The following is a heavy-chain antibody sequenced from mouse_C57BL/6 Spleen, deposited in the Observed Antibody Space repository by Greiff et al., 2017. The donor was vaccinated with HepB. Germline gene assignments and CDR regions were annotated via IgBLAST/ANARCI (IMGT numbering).Heavy chain of an antibody. CDR3: APYDSYFDY. J-gene: IGHJ2*01. Sequence: EVKVEESGPGLVKPSQSLSLTCSVTGYSITSGYYWNWIRQFPGNKLEWMGYISYDGSNNYNPSLKNRISITRDTSKNQFFLKLNSVTTEDTATYYCAPYDSYFDYWGQGTTLTVSS. CDR2: ISYDGSN. CDR1: GYSITSGYY. V-gene: IGHV3-6*01. D-gene: IGHD2-4*01.